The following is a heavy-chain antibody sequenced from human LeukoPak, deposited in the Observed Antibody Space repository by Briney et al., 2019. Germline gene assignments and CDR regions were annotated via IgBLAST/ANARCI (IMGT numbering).Heavy chain of an antibody. V-gene: IGHV3-7*01. CDR1: GFTFSSYC. J-gene: IGHJ4*02. CDR3: AREGGVWQWLAYVDY. D-gene: IGHD6-19*01. CDR2: IKQDGSEK. Sequence: GGSLRLSCAASGFTFSSYCMSWVRQAPGKGLEWVANIKQDGSEKYYVDSVKGRFTISRDNAKNSLYLKMNSLRAEDSAAYYCAREGGVWQWLAYVDYWGQGALVTVSS.